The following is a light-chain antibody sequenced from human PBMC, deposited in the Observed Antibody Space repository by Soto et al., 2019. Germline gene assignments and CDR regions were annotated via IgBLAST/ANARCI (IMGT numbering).Light chain of an antibody. J-gene: IGKJ2*01. CDR3: QQYGSSPPYT. CDR2: GAS. CDR1: QSVSSSY. Sequence: EIVLTQSPGTLSLSPGERATLSCRASQSVSSSYLAWYQQKPGQAPRLLIYGASSRPTGIPDRFSGSGSGTDFTLTISRLEPEDFAVYYCQQYGSSPPYTFGQGNKREIK. V-gene: IGKV3-20*01.